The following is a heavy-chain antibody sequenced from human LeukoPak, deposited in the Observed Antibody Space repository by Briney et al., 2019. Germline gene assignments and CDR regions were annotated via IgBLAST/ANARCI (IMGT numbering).Heavy chain of an antibody. D-gene: IGHD2-15*01. V-gene: IGHV3-74*01. CDR2: ISTDGCTT. CDR3: VVGGSPGY. J-gene: IGHJ4*02. Sequence: PGGSLRLSCAASGLAFSAYKMHWVRQAPRKGLAWVSRISTDGCTTDYADFVQGRFTASRDNTKNTWSLEMNSLRAEDTAVYYCVVGGSPGYWGQGTLVTVSS. CDR1: GLAFSAYK.